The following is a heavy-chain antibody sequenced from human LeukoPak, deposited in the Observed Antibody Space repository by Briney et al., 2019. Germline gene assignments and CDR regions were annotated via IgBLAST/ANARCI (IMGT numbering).Heavy chain of an antibody. CDR1: GYTFTSYG. D-gene: IGHD6-13*01. CDR3: ARVHLGAAAGTSWFDP. CDR2: ISAYNGNT. V-gene: IGHV1-18*01. Sequence: ASVKVSCKASGYTFTSYGISWVRQAPGQGLEWMGWISAYNGNTNYAQKLQGRVTMTTDTSTSTAYMELRSLRSDDTAVYYCARVHLGAAAGTSWFDPWGQGTLVTVSS. J-gene: IGHJ5*02.